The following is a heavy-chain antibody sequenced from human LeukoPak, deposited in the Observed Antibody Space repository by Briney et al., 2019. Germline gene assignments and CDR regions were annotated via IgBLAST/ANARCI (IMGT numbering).Heavy chain of an antibody. J-gene: IGHJ3*02. CDR1: GYTFTGYY. CDR2: INPNSGGT. Sequence: ASVKVSCKASGYTFTGYYMHWVRQAPGQGLEWMGWINPNSGGTNYAQKFQGRVTMTRDTSISTAYMELSRLRSDDTAVYYCARDRGYCSSTSCYLEAFDIWGQGTMVTVSS. D-gene: IGHD2-2*01. V-gene: IGHV1-2*02. CDR3: ARDRGYCSSTSCYLEAFDI.